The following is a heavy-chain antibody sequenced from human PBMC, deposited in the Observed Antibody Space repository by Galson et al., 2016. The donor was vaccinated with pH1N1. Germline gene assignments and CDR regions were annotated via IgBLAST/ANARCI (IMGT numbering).Heavy chain of an antibody. J-gene: IGHJ4*02. V-gene: IGHV3-23*01. Sequence: SLRLSCAASGFTFSSYAMSWVRQAPGKGLEWVSNISGRGGSTYYADSVKGRFTISRDNSNNTLYLQMDNVRAEDTALYYCARSRYFDTSAFYLYWGQGTLVTVSS. CDR3: ARSRYFDTSAFYLY. CDR1: GFTFSSYA. D-gene: IGHD3-22*01. CDR2: ISGRGGST.